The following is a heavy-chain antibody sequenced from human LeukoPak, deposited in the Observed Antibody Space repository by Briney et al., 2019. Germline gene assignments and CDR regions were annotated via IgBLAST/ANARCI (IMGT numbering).Heavy chain of an antibody. V-gene: IGHV4-59*01. Sequence: GSLRLSCAASGFIFSSYEMNWVRQPPGKGLEWIGYVDHTGSTNFNPSLNGRVSISRDTTKNLFSLRLRSVTAADTAVYFCARGRVSSSTWYSTYYYYFYMDVWGKGTTVTVSS. J-gene: IGHJ6*03. CDR2: VDHTGST. D-gene: IGHD1-1*01. CDR3: ARGRVSSSTWYSTYYYYFYMDV. CDR1: GFIFSSYE.